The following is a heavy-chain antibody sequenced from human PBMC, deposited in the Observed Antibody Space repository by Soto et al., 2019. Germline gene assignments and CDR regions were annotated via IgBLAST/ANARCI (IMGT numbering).Heavy chain of an antibody. Sequence: QVQLVQSGAEVKKPGASVKVSCKASGYTFTSYYMHWVRQAPGQGLEWMGIIKPSGGSTSYAQKFQGRVTMTRDTSTSTVYMELSSLRSEDTAVYYCAMSYGDYGGFDYWGQGTLVTVSS. V-gene: IGHV1-46*01. CDR2: IKPSGGST. CDR1: GYTFTSYY. J-gene: IGHJ4*02. CDR3: AMSYGDYGGFDY. D-gene: IGHD4-17*01.